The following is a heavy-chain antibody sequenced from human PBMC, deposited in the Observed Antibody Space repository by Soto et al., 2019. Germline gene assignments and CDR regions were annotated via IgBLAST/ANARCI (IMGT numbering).Heavy chain of an antibody. V-gene: IGHV3-72*01. CDR2: IRSKDRGYTT. CDR3: ARSPRGVGPEDS. CDR1: GFSFSDDY. J-gene: IGHJ5*02. D-gene: IGHD3-10*01. Sequence: GGSLRLSCAASGFSFSDDYMDWVRQAPGKGLEWVGRIRSKDRGYTTEYAASVKGRFTVSRDDSKNSVFLQMDSLRTEDTAVYYCARSPRGVGPEDSWGQGTLVTVSS.